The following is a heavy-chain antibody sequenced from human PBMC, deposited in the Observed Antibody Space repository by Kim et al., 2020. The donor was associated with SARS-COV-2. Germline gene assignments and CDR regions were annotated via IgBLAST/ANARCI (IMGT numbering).Heavy chain of an antibody. CDR2: LSAPGGST. CDR3: ARDLGYGDYTAFDI. CDR1: GFTFNTYP. Sequence: GGSLRLSRAASGFTFNTYPMSWIRQTPGKGLEWVSGLSAPGGSTYYADSVQGRFIISRDNSKNILYLQMNSLGVEDTAIYYCARDLGYGDYTAFDIWGQG. D-gene: IGHD4-17*01. V-gene: IGHV3-23*01. J-gene: IGHJ3*02.